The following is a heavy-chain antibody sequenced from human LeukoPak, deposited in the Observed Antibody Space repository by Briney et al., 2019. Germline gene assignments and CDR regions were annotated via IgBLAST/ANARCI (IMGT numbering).Heavy chain of an antibody. Sequence: PGGSLRHSSASSGFTLSTYWMHWVPQAPGTGLVWVSRINSDGSSTTYADSVKGRFTISRDNAKNTLSLQMNSLTVEDTAVYYCTRQQLDAFDIWGPGTMVTVSS. CDR2: INSDGSST. D-gene: IGHD6-13*01. J-gene: IGHJ3*02. CDR1: GFTLSTYW. CDR3: TRQQLDAFDI. V-gene: IGHV3-74*01.